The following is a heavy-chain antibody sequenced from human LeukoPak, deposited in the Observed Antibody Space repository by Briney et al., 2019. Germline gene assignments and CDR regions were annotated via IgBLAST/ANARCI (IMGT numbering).Heavy chain of an antibody. D-gene: IGHD1-26*01. CDR1: GFTVSSNY. CDR2: IYSGGST. Sequence: GGSLRLSCAASGFTVSSNYMSWVRQAPGKGLEWVSVIYSGGSTYYADSVKGRFTISRDNSKNSLYLQMNSLRTEDTALYYCAKDIGRYSGSSFDYWGQGTLVTVSS. CDR3: AKDIGRYSGSSFDY. V-gene: IGHV3-53*05. J-gene: IGHJ4*02.